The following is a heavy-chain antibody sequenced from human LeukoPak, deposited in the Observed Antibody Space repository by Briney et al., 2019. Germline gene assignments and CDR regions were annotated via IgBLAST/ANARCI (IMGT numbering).Heavy chain of an antibody. CDR3: AKRYYYDAGSFDF. V-gene: IGHV3-48*04. Sequence: PGGSLRLSCAASGFTFSSYSMNWVRQAPGKGLEWVSYISSSSSTIYYADSVKGRFTISRDNAKNSLYLQMNSLRAEDTAVYYCAKRYYYDAGSFDFWGQGTLVTVSS. J-gene: IGHJ4*02. CDR1: GFTFSSYS. D-gene: IGHD3-22*01. CDR2: ISSSSSTI.